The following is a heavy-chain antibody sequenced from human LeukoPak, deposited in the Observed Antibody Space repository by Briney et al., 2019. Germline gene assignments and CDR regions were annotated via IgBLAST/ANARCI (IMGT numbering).Heavy chain of an antibody. CDR3: AKGAFGYDILTGGYYYMDV. Sequence: PGGSLKLSCAASGFTFDDYAMHWVRQAPGKGLEWVSLISGDGGSTYYADSVKGRFTISRDNSKNSLYLQMNSLRTEDTALYYWAKGAFGYDILTGGYYYMDVWGKGTTVTVSS. V-gene: IGHV3-43*02. J-gene: IGHJ6*03. D-gene: IGHD3-9*01. CDR2: ISGDGGST. CDR1: GFTFDDYA.